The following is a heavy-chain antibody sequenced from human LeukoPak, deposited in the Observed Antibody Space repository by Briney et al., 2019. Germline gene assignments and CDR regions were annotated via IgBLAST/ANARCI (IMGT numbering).Heavy chain of an antibody. CDR3: TTQPWQVDY. Sequence: GGSLRLSCEAPGFTFSGYWMLWVRQAPGKGLGWVGRIKTKIDGGTTDYAAPVKGRFTISRDDSKNTLYLQMNSLKTEDTAVYYCTTQPWQVDYWGQGTLVTVSS. V-gene: IGHV3-15*01. CDR2: IKTKIDGGTT. J-gene: IGHJ4*02. CDR1: GFTFSGYW. D-gene: IGHD6-19*01.